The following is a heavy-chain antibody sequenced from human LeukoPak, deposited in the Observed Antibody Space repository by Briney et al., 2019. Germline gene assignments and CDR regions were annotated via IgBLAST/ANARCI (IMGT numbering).Heavy chain of an antibody. CDR1: GFSFSSYA. J-gene: IGHJ4*02. V-gene: IGHV3-23*01. D-gene: IGHD2-15*01. CDR3: AKAPVTSCRGAFCYPFDY. CDR2: MSSSGDGR. Sequence: GGSLGLSCATSGFSFSSYAMSWVRQAPGKGLEWVSAMSSSGDGRYYAASVRGRFTISRDTSRSTLYLQMNSLRAEDAAVYYCAKAPVTSCRGAFCYPFDYWGQGTLVTVSS.